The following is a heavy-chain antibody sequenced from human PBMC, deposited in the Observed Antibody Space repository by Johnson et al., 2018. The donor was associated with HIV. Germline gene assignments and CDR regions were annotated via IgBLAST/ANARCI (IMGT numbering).Heavy chain of an antibody. CDR3: ARDLAVRSGWYAVDI. D-gene: IGHD6-13*01. V-gene: IGHV3-33*08. CDR2: IWYDGSNK. J-gene: IGHJ3*02. CDR1: GFTFSSYA. Sequence: QVQLVESGGGVVQPGRSLRLSCAASGFTFSSYAMHWVRQAPGKGLEWVAVIWYDGSNKYYADSVKGRFTISRDNSKNTLYLQMNSLRADDTAVYYCARDLAVRSGWYAVDIWGQGTMVTVSS.